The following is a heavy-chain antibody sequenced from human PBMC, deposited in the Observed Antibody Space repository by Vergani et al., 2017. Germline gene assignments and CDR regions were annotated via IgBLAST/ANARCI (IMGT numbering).Heavy chain of an antibody. J-gene: IGHJ5*02. CDR2: IYPNGNG. D-gene: IGHD2-21*01. CDR1: GSSMSDFY. Sequence: QVHLQESGPGVVKPSDTLSLTCTVSGSSMSDFYWTWIRQPAGRGLEWIGRIYPNGNGNYNESLRCRLTMSIDRSRSRFSLRLSSVTAAGTAVHYCARGNCGVNCPKYNWLAPWGRGILVTVSS. CDR3: ARGNCGVNCPKYNWLAP. V-gene: IGHV4-4*07.